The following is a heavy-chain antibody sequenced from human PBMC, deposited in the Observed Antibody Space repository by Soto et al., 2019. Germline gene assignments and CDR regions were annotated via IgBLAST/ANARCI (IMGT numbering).Heavy chain of an antibody. CDR3: ARAYGDYVLDF. J-gene: IGHJ4*02. CDR2: IYYSGST. D-gene: IGHD4-17*01. V-gene: IGHV4-59*08. Sequence: SETLSLTCTVSGGSISSYYWSWIRQPPGKGLEWIGYIYYSGSTNYNPSLKSRVTISVDTSKNQFSLKLRSVTAADTAVYYCARAYGDYVLDFWGQGTLVTVS. CDR1: GGSISSYY.